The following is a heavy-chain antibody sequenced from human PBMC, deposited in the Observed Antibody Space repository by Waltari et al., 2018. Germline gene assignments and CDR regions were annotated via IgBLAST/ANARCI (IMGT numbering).Heavy chain of an antibody. J-gene: IGHJ3*01. CDR3: AKDQTYYDYVWGSPNV. Sequence: QVQLVESGGGVVQPGGSLRLSCAASGFTFSTHGIPWVRQAPGKGLEWVAFIRYDGSNIQYADSVRGRLTVSRDNSKNTVYLQMNSLRPEDTAVYYCAKDQTYYDYVWGSPNVWGQGTMVTVSS. CDR2: IRYDGSNI. D-gene: IGHD3-16*01. V-gene: IGHV3-30*02. CDR1: GFTFSTHG.